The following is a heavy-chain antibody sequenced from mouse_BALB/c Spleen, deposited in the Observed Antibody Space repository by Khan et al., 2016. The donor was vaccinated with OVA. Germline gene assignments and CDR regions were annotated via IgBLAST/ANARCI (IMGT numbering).Heavy chain of an antibody. CDR3: VRGGRRAMDY. CDR2: INSNTGEA. Sequence: QIQLVQSGPELKKPGETVKISCKASGYTFTNYGVNWVKQAPGKGLKWMGWINSNTGEATYADDFKGRFAFSLETSASTAYLQIKNLKNEDTANYFCVRGGRRAMDYWGQGTSVTVSS. D-gene: IGHD3-3*01. V-gene: IGHV9-3-1*01. CDR1: GYTFTNYG. J-gene: IGHJ4*01.